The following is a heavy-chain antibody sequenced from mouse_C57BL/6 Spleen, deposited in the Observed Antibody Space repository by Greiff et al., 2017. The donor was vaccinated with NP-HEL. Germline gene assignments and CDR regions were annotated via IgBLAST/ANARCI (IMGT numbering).Heavy chain of an antibody. CDR3: ARDRSHFDY. V-gene: IGHV5-4*01. CDR2: ISDGGSYT. Sequence: EVQGVESGGGLVKPGGSLKLSCAASGFTFSSYAMSWVRQTPEKRLEWVATISDGGSYTYYPDNVKGRFTISRDNAKNNLYLQMSHLKSEDTAMYYCARDRSHFDYWGQGTTLTVSS. J-gene: IGHJ2*01. CDR1: GFTFSSYA.